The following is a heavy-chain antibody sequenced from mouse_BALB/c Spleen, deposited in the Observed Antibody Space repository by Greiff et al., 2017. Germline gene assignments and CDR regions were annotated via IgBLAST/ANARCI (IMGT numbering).Heavy chain of an antibody. D-gene: IGHD2-4*01. CDR3: ARSGDYDEGFAY. CDR1: GYSITSDYA. J-gene: IGHJ3*01. Sequence: EVQLQESGPGLVKPSQSLSLTCTVTGYSITSDYAWNWIRQFPGNKLEWMGYISYSGSTSYNPSLKSRISITRDTSKNQFFLQLNSVTTEDTATYYCARSGDYDEGFAYWGQGTLVTVSA. V-gene: IGHV3-2*02. CDR2: ISYSGST.